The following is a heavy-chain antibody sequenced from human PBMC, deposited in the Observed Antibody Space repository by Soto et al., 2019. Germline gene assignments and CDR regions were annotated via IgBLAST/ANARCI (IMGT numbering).Heavy chain of an antibody. J-gene: IGHJ5*02. CDR3: ARDGSSWSWFDP. V-gene: IGHV1-18*01. D-gene: IGHD6-13*01. Sequence: ASVKVSCKASGYTFTSYGSSWVRQAPGQGVEWMGWISAYNGNTNYAQKLQGRVTMTTDTSTSTAYMELRSLRSDDTAVYYCARDGSSWSWFDPWGQGTLVTVSS. CDR1: GYTFTSYG. CDR2: ISAYNGNT.